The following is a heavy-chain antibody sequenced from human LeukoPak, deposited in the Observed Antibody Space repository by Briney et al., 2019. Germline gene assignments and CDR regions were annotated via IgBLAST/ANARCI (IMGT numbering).Heavy chain of an antibody. CDR3: ARHKKVLLWFGETQNWFDP. Sequence: PSETLSLTCAVYGGSFSGYYWSWIRQPPGKGLEWIGEINHSGSTNYNPSLKSRVTISVDTSKNQFSLKLSSVTAADTAVYYCARHKKVLLWFGETQNWFDPWGQGTLVTVSS. D-gene: IGHD3-10*01. CDR2: INHSGST. V-gene: IGHV4-34*01. CDR1: GGSFSGYY. J-gene: IGHJ5*02.